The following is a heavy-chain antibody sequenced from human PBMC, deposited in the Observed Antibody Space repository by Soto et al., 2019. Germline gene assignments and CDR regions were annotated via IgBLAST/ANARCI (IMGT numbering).Heavy chain of an antibody. D-gene: IGHD3-3*01. CDR3: ARLRITSLGVWAAYCFGLDV. CDR2: INAGNGNT. Sequence: SSVQVSCKASGYPFTKYAIHWVRQAPGQRLEWMGWINAGNGNTEYAQKFQGRVTMTRDTSISTAYMELSRLRSDDTAVYYCARLRITSLGVWAAYCFGLDVWGQVTTVTVSS. CDR1: GYPFTKYA. V-gene: IGHV1-3*01. J-gene: IGHJ6*02.